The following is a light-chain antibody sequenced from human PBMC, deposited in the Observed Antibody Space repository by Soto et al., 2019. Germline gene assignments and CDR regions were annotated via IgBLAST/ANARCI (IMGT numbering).Light chain of an antibody. V-gene: IGLV1-40*01. CDR1: SSNIGAGYD. CDR3: DYYDSSLSGGV. Sequence: QSVLTQPPSVSGAPGQRVTISCTGSSSNIGAGYDVHWYQQLPGTAPKLLIYGNSNRPSGVPDRFSGSKSGTSASLAITGLQAEDEADYYDSSLSGGVFGGGTKVTVL. CDR2: GNS. J-gene: IGLJ3*02.